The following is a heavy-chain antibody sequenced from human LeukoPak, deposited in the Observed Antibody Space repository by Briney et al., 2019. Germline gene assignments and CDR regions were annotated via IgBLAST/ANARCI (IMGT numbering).Heavy chain of an antibody. V-gene: IGHV1-8*03. CDR3: ARSRPELHFSNYYYYMDV. J-gene: IGHJ6*03. CDR2: MNPNSGNT. D-gene: IGHD1-7*01. CDR1: GYTFTSYD. Sequence: GASVKVSCKASGYTFTSYDINWVRQATGQGLEWMGWMNPNSGNTGYAQKFQGRVTITRNTSISTAYMELSSLRSEDTAVYYCARSRPELHFSNYYYYMDVWGKGTTVTVSS.